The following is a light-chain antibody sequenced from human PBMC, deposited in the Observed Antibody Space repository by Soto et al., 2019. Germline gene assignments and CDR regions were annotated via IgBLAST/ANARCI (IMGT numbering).Light chain of an antibody. Sequence: EIVLTQSPATLSLSPGKKATLSSRASKGVTSYLAWYQQRPGQAPRLLIYDASNRATGIPARFSGSGSGTDFTLTISSLEAEDFAVYYCQQRTDWPMTFGQGTRLEIK. V-gene: IGKV3-11*01. CDR3: QQRTDWPMT. CDR2: DAS. CDR1: KGVTSY. J-gene: IGKJ5*01.